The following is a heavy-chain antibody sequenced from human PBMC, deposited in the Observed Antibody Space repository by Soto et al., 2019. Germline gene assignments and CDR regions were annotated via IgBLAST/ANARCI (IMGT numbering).Heavy chain of an antibody. CDR3: ARGSVHSSSSGGVDY. CDR2: IIPIFGTA. CDR1: GGTFSSYA. Sequence: QVQLVQSGAEVKKPGSSVKVSCKASGGTFSSYAISWVRQAPGQGLEWMGGIIPIFGTANYAQKFQGRVTITAEKSTSTAYMGLSSLGSEDTAVYYCARGSVHSSSSGGVDYWGQGTLVTVSS. J-gene: IGHJ4*02. D-gene: IGHD6-6*01. V-gene: IGHV1-69*06.